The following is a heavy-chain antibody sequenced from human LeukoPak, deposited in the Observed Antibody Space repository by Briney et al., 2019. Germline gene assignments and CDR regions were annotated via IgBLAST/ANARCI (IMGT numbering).Heavy chain of an antibody. CDR3: AKKAQYDGHYPLDY. J-gene: IGHJ4*02. CDR2: TSDRGDYT. CDR1: GFTFSSYF. Sequence: PGGSLRLSCAASGFTFSSYFMSWVRQAPGKGLEWVSGTSDRGDYTYYADSVKGRLTISRDTSKNTLYLQMNSLRAEDTALYFCAKKAQYDGHYPLDYWGQGTLVTVSA. D-gene: IGHD4/OR15-4a*01. V-gene: IGHV3-23*01.